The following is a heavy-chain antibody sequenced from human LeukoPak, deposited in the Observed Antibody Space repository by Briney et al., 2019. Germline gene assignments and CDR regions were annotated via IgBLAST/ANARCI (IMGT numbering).Heavy chain of an antibody. J-gene: IGHJ4*02. CDR2: IGSGSSYL. V-gene: IGHV3-21*01. CDR1: GFPFNSYS. Sequence: GGSLRLSCAASGFPFNSYSMNWVRQAPGKGLEWVSAIGSGSSYLFYADSVKGRFTISRDNAKNALYLQMNSLRVEDTAVYYCAIDLYASGSRTTDLDYWGQGTLVTVSS. D-gene: IGHD3-10*01. CDR3: AIDLYASGSRTTDLDY.